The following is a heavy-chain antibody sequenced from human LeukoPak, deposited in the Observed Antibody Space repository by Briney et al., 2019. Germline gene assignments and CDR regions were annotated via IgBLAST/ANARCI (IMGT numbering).Heavy chain of an antibody. Sequence: PSETLSLTCTVSGGSISSSSYYRGWIRQPPGKGLEWIGRIYDSGSTYYNPSLQRRGTISVDTSKNQFSLKLSSVTAADTAVYYCARDATVPTVYGWFDPWGRGTLVTVSS. CDR2: IYDSGST. D-gene: IGHD4-11*01. CDR3: ARDATVPTVYGWFDP. J-gene: IGHJ5*02. CDR1: GGSISSSSYY. V-gene: IGHV4-39*07.